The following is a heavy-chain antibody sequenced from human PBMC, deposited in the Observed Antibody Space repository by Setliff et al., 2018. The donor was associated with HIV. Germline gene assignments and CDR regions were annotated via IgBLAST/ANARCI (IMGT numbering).Heavy chain of an antibody. V-gene: IGHV1-18*01. Sequence: ASVKVSCKASGYTFTSYGVSWVRQAPGHGLEWMGWISGYSGNTNYAQKLQGRVTISKDKFKNVAYLHMSSLKTEDTGVYYCTRGRVSLGGLDVWGQGTPVTVSS. CDR3: TRGRVSLGGLDV. D-gene: IGHD6-6*01. J-gene: IGHJ6*02. CDR2: ISGYSGNT. CDR1: GYTFTSYG.